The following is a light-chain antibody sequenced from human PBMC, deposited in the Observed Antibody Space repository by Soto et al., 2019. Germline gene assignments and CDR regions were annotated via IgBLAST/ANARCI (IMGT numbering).Light chain of an antibody. CDR2: EVT. V-gene: IGLV2-14*03. CDR1: SNDIGGFDA. J-gene: IGLJ2*01. Sequence: QSALTQPASVSGSPGQSITISCTGSSNDIGGFDAVSWYQRHSGKAPRLLIYEVTNRPSGVSDRFSGSKSGITASLTISGLQADDEADYYCAAWDDSLNVIFGGGTQLTV. CDR3: AAWDDSLNVI.